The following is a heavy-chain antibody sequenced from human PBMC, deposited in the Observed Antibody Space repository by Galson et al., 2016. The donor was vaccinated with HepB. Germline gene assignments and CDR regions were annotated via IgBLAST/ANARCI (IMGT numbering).Heavy chain of an antibody. CDR2: IYNDGSIT. CDR1: GFTFSSYW. Sequence: SLRLSCAASGFTFSSYWMHWVRQAPGKGLVWVSCIYNDGSITSYADSVKGRFTISRDNAKNTMYLQRNSLRAEDTAVYYCARDSGVGADCGGDCYGAWGQGTLVTVSS. J-gene: IGHJ4*02. D-gene: IGHD2-21*02. V-gene: IGHV3-74*01. CDR3: ARDSGVGADCGGDCYGA.